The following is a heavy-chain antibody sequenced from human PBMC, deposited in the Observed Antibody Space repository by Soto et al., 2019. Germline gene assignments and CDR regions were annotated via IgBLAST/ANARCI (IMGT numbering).Heavy chain of an antibody. J-gene: IGHJ4*02. CDR3: AINPPLSLEYSSSKGDY. CDR1: GYTFTSYA. V-gene: IGHV1-3*01. D-gene: IGHD6-6*01. Sequence: ASVKVSCKASGYTFTSYAMHWVRQAPGQRLEWMGWINAGNGNTKYSQKFQGRVTITRDTSASTAYMELSSLRSEDTAVYYCAINPPLSLEYSSSKGDYWGQGTLVTVSS. CDR2: INAGNGNT.